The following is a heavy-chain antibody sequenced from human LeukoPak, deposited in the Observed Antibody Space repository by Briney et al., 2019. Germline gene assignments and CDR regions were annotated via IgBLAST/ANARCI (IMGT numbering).Heavy chain of an antibody. CDR1: GGSIRSSYYY. CDR2: INHSGST. CDR3: ASSVAALDY. D-gene: IGHD2-15*01. Sequence: SETLSLTCTVSGGSIRSSYYYWGWIRQPPGKGLEWIGEINHSGSTNYNPSLKNRVTISVDTSKNQFSLKLSSVTAADTAVYYCASSVAALDYWGQGTLVTVFS. V-gene: IGHV4-39*07. J-gene: IGHJ4*02.